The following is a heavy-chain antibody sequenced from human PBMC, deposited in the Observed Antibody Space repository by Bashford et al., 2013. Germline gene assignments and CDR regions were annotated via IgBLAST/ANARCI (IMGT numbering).Heavy chain of an antibody. CDR1: GFTFSSFA. CDR2: VTGSGGAT. V-gene: IGHV3-23*01. D-gene: IGHD1/OR15-1a*01. Sequence: VDSGGSLRLSCAASGFTFSSFAMSWVRQAPGKGLEWVSVVTGSGGATYYADSVKGRFTISRDNSKNTVHLQLNSLRAEDTAVYYCAKRGTGAISWSSFDYWGQGTLVTVSS. CDR3: AKRGTGAISWSSFDY. J-gene: IGHJ4*02.